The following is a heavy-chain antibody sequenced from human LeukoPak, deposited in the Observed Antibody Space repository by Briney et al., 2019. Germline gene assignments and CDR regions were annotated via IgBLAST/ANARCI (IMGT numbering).Heavy chain of an antibody. CDR1: GGFLTFYY. V-gene: IGHV4-59*01. CDR2: IYYSGST. J-gene: IGHJ4*02. D-gene: IGHD6-13*01. CDR3: ARGAAAGSGIPFYFDF. Sequence: SETLSLTCSVSGGFLTFYYWTWIRQPPGKGLETIGYIYYSGSTNYNPSLSSRVTISLDTSKNHFALKLTSVTAADTAMYYGARGAAAGSGIPFYFDFWGQGALVAVSS.